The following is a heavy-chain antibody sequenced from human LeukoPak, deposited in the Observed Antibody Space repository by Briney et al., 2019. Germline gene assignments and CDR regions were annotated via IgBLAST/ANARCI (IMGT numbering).Heavy chain of an antibody. V-gene: IGHV4-39*01. CDR3: ARRRYYDSTGYFE. D-gene: IGHD3-22*01. Sequence: ASETLSLNCAVSGDYISSSSYYWGWIRQSPGTGLEWIGDIYHSGRTYYNPSLKSRVAISIDTSKNQFSLRLRSMTAADTAVFYCARRRYYDSTGYFEWGRGTLVTVSS. CDR1: GDYISSSSYY. CDR2: IYHSGRT. J-gene: IGHJ1*01.